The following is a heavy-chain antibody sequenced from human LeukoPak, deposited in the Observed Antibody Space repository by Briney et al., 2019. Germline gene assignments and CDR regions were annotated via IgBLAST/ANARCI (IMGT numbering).Heavy chain of an antibody. Sequence: GGSLRLSCGVSGFTFSSYWMNWVRQAPGKGLEWVASIKQDGGERSYVDSVKGRFTISRDNAKNSLYLQMSSLRAEDTAVYYCASGWFGAHAFDIWGQGTMVTVSS. V-gene: IGHV3-7*01. CDR3: ASGWFGAHAFDI. CDR1: GFTFSSYW. D-gene: IGHD3-10*01. CDR2: IKQDGGER. J-gene: IGHJ3*02.